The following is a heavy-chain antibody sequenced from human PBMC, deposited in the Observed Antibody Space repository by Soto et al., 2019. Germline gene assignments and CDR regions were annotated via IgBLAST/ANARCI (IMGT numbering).Heavy chain of an antibody. CDR2: IKEDGSEK. J-gene: IGHJ4*02. V-gene: IGHV3-7*04. CDR3: ARGAGIGDY. D-gene: IGHD3-16*01. CDR1: GFTFSTYW. Sequence: QSGGSLRLSCAASGFTFSTYWMSWVRQAPGKGLEWLANIKEDGSEKYYVDSVKGRFTISRDNAKNSLYLQVNGLRAEDTAIYYCARGAGIGDYWGQGTLVTVSS.